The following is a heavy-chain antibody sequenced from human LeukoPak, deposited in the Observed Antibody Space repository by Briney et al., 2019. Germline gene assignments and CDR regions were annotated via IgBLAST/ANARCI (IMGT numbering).Heavy chain of an antibody. D-gene: IGHD4-17*01. Sequence: SETLSLTCTVSGGSISSYYWSWIRQPPGKGLEWIGYIYYSGSTNYNPSLKSRVTISVDTSKNQFSLKLSSVTAADTAVYYCARVDYGDVLNYWGQGALVTVSS. J-gene: IGHJ4*02. CDR3: ARVDYGDVLNY. CDR2: IYYSGST. CDR1: GGSISSYY. V-gene: IGHV4-59*01.